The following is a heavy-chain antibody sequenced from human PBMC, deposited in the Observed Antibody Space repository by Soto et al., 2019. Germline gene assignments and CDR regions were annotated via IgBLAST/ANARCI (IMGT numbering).Heavy chain of an antibody. CDR3: AAEGLVVPAALYYYYYGMDV. CDR1: GFTFTSSA. J-gene: IGHJ6*02. D-gene: IGHD2-2*01. CDR2: IVVGSGNT. Sequence: SVKVSCKASGFTFTSSAVQWVRQARGQRLEWIGWIVVGSGNTNYAQKFQERVTITRDMSTSTAYMELSSLRSEDTAVYYCAAEGLVVPAALYYYYYGMDVWGQGTTVTVSS. V-gene: IGHV1-58*01.